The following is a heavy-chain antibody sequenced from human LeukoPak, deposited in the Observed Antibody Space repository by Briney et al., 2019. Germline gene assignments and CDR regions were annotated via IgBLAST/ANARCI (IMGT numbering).Heavy chain of an antibody. Sequence: GGSLRLSCAASGFTFRSYGMHWVRQAPGKGLEWVAVIAFDGINKYYADSGKGRFTISRDNSKNTLYLQMKSLRAEEMDVYYCAKPTPDYCGSGSYPTSDLDCWGQGTLVTVSS. D-gene: IGHD3-10*01. CDR2: IAFDGINK. CDR1: GFTFRSYG. J-gene: IGHJ4*02. V-gene: IGHV3-30*18. CDR3: AKPTPDYCGSGSYPTSDLDC.